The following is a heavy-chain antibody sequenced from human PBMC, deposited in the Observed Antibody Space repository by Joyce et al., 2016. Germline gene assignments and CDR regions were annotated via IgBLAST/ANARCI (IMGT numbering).Heavy chain of an antibody. V-gene: IGHV5-51*01. CDR1: GYDFSSYW. D-gene: IGHD2-21*02. CDR3: ARIGATASDALDV. J-gene: IGHJ3*01. CDR2: SYPGDADV. Sequence: EVQLVQSGAEVKKPGKSLKISCKASGYDFSSYWIAWVRQMPGKGLEWMVNSYPGDADVRYSPSFQGRVTISADKSVTTAYLQWTSLKASDSARYFCARIGATASDALDVWGQGTVVTVSS.